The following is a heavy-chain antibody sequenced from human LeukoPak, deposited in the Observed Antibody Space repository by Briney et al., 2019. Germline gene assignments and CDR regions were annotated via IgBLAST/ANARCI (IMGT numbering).Heavy chain of an antibody. V-gene: IGHV3-7*01. D-gene: IGHD6-19*01. J-gene: IGHJ4*02. Sequence: GGSLRLSCAASGFPFSSHWLSWFRQSPGEGLEWVAHIKQDGSEKYYVDSVKGRFTISRDNARNSQYLQMNSLRAEDTAVYYCASGGGWVFNNWGQGTLVTVSS. CDR3: ASGGGWVFNN. CDR2: IKQDGSEK. CDR1: GFPFSSHW.